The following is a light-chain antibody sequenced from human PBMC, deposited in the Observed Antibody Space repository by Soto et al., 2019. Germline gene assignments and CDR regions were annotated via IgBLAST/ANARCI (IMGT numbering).Light chain of an antibody. CDR3: QQYAGSRT. CDR1: QSVSSSY. V-gene: IGKV3-20*01. J-gene: IGKJ1*01. Sequence: EIVLTQSPGTLSLSPGERATLSCRSSQSVSSSYLAWYQPKPGQAPRLLVYGASSRATGIPDRFSGSGSGTDFTLTISRLEPEDFAVYYCQQYAGSRTFGQGTKVDIK. CDR2: GAS.